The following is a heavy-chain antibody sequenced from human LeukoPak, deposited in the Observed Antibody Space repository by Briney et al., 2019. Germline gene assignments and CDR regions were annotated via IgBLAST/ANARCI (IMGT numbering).Heavy chain of an antibody. CDR2: ISYDGRNK. D-gene: IGHD3-10*01. J-gene: IGHJ4*02. V-gene: IGHV3-30*18. Sequence: PGRSCRLYCAASGFTFSDYGMHWVRQAPGKGLEWVALISYDGRNKFYADSVRDRFTISRDNSKNTLFLQMNSLRIEDTAVYYCAKVFEVRGARRPKDYWGQGTLVTSSS. CDR1: GFTFSDYG. CDR3: AKVFEVRGARRPKDY.